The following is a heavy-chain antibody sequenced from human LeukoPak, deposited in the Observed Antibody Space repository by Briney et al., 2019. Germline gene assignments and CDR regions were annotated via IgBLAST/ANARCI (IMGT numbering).Heavy chain of an antibody. D-gene: IGHD3-10*01. CDR3: SRADYYGSGSPISLNV. V-gene: IGHV3-49*04. CDR1: GFTFSDYY. J-gene: IGHJ6*04. Sequence: GGSLRLSCAASGFTFSDYYMSWVRQAPGKGLEWVGFIRSKAYGVTTEHAASVKGRFTISRDDSKSIAYLQMNSLKTEDTAVYYCSRADYYGSGSPISLNVWGKGTTVTVSS. CDR2: IRSKAYGVTT.